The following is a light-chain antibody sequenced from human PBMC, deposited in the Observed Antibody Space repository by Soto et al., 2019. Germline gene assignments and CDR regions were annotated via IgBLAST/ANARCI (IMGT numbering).Light chain of an antibody. CDR3: SSYTTGGSYV. CDR2: DVS. CDR1: SGDVGGYNS. V-gene: IGLV2-14*01. Sequence: QSALTQPASVSGSPGLSIAISCTGTSGDVGGYNSVSWYQQHPGKAPKLMIYDVSNRPSGVSNRFSGSKSGNTASLTISGLQPEDEGDYYCSSYTTGGSYVFGTGTKLTVL. J-gene: IGLJ1*01.